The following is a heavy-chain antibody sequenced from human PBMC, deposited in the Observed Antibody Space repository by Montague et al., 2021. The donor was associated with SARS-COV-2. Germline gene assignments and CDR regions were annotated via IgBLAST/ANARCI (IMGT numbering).Heavy chain of an antibody. J-gene: IGHJ6*04. Sequence: SETLSLTCAVYGGSFSGYYWTWIRQPPGKGLEWIGEINHSGSTNXNPSLKSRVTISVDTSKNQFSLKLRSVTAADTAVYYCARGQPPRITFGGIISYGLDVWGKGTTVPVSP. D-gene: IGHD3-16*02. V-gene: IGHV4-34*01. CDR1: GGSFSGYY. CDR3: ARGQPPRITFGGIISYGLDV. CDR2: INHSGST.